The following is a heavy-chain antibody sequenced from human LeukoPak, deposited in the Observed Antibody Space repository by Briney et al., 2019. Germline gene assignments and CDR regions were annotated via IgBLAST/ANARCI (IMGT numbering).Heavy chain of an antibody. CDR2: IYYSGST. CDR3: ARDYSVPWLYYYYGMDV. D-gene: IGHD2-15*01. J-gene: IGHJ6*02. CDR1: GGSISSSSYY. V-gene: IGHV4-39*07. Sequence: NPSETLSLTCTVSGGSISSSSYYWGWIRQPPGKGLEWIGSIYYSGSTYYNPSLKSRVTISVDTSKNQFSLKLSSVTAADTAVYYCARDYSVPWLYYYYGMDVWGQGTTVTVSS.